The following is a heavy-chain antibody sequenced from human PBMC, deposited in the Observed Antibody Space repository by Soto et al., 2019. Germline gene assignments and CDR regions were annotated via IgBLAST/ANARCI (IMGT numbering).Heavy chain of an antibody. D-gene: IGHD2-15*01. CDR2: INSDGSGT. J-gene: IGHJ6*02. CDR1: GFDFSNSW. CDR3: AKDTAYAMDV. Sequence: EVQLVESGGXXXQPGGSLRLSCAASGFDFSNSWIHWVRQGPGKGLVWVSHINSDGSGTTYADSVKGRFTISRDNAKNTVYLQMNSLRAEDTAVYYCAKDTAYAMDVWGQGTTVTVSS. V-gene: IGHV3-74*01.